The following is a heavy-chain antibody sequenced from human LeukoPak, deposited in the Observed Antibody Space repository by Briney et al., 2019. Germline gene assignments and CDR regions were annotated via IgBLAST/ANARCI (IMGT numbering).Heavy chain of an antibody. CDR3: ARDLQHSGYSYGPDAFDI. CDR1: GFTFSSYE. Sequence: GGSLRLSCAASGFTFSSYEMNWVRRAPGKGLEWVSYISSSGSTIYYADSVKGRFTISRDNAKNSLYLQMNSLRAEDTAVYYCARDLQHSGYSYGPDAFDIWGQGTMVTVSS. CDR2: ISSSGSTI. V-gene: IGHV3-48*03. J-gene: IGHJ3*02. D-gene: IGHD5-18*01.